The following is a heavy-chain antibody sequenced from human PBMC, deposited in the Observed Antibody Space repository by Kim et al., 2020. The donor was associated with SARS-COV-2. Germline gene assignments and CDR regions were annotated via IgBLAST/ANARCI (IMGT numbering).Heavy chain of an antibody. J-gene: IGHJ4*02. V-gene: IGHV1-3*01. CDR3: ARRARSGSYPDY. Sequence: KYSQKFQGRVTITRDTSASTAYMELSSLRSEDTAVYYCARRARSGSYPDYWGQGTLVTVSS. D-gene: IGHD1-26*01.